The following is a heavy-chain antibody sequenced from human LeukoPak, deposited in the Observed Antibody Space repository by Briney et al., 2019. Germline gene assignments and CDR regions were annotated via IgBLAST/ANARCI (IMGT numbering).Heavy chain of an antibody. V-gene: IGHV1-69*13. J-gene: IGHJ5*02. CDR1: GGTFSSYA. Sequence: EASVKVSCKASGGTFSSYAISWVRQAPGQGLEWMGGIIPIFGTANYAQKFQGRVTITADESTSTAYMELSSLRSEDTAVYYCADSGGPPSDWFDPWGQGTLVTVSS. CDR3: ADSGGPPSDWFDP. CDR2: IIPIFGTA. D-gene: IGHD3-10*01.